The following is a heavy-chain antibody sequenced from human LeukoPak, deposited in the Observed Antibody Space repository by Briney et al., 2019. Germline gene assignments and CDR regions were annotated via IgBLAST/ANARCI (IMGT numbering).Heavy chain of an antibody. D-gene: IGHD2-2*02. CDR1: GGSISTSTYY. J-gene: IGHJ4*02. Sequence: SETLSLTCTVSGGSISTSTYYWGWVRQPPGKGLERIGSFYYSGATYYNPSLKSRVTISEDTSVNQFSLRLSSVTAADTAVYYCARIPPLYCSTSSCYSRSFDFWGQGILVTVSS. CDR2: FYYSGAT. CDR3: ARIPPLYCSTSSCYSRSFDF. V-gene: IGHV4-39*07.